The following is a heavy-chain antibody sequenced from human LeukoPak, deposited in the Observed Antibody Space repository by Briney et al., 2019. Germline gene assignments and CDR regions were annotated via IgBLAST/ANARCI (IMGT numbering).Heavy chain of an antibody. J-gene: IGHJ4*02. V-gene: IGHV3-23*01. CDR3: AKERITIIVVVIKAGGSFGY. Sequence: GGSLRLSCAASGFTFSSYAMSWVRQAPGKGLEWVSAISGSGGSTYYADSVKGRFTISRDNSKNTLYLQMNSLRAEDTAVYYCAKERITIIVVVIKAGGSFGYWGQGTLVTVSS. CDR1: GFTFSSYA. D-gene: IGHD3-22*01. CDR2: ISGSGGST.